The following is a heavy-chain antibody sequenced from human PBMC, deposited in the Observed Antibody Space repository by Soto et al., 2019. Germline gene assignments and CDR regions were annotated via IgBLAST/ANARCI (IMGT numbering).Heavy chain of an antibody. D-gene: IGHD3-16*02. CDR3: ARAYYDYIWGSYRRHDAFDI. CDR2: INHSGST. J-gene: IGHJ3*02. CDR1: GGSFSGYD. Sequence: PSETLSLTCAVYGGSFSGYDWSWIRKPPGKGLEWIGEINHSGSTNYNPSLKSRVTISVDTSKNQFSLKLSSVTAADTAVYYCARAYYDYIWGSYRRHDAFDIWGQGTMVTVSS. V-gene: IGHV4-34*01.